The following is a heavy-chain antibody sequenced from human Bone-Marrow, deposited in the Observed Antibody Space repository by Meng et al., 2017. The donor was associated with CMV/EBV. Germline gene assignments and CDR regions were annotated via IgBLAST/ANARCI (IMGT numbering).Heavy chain of an antibody. CDR1: GFTFDDYA. Sequence: GGSLRLSCAASGFTFDDYAMHWVRQAPGKGLEWVSGISWNSGSIGYADSVKGRFTISRDNAKNSLYLQMNSLRAEDTAVYYCARASVLMVIYYYGMDVWGQGTTVTVSS. V-gene: IGHV3-9*01. CDR2: ISWNSGSI. D-gene: IGHD2-8*01. CDR3: ARASVLMVIYYYGMDV. J-gene: IGHJ6*02.